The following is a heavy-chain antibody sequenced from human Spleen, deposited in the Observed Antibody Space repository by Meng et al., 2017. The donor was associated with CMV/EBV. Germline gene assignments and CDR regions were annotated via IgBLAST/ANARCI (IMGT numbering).Heavy chain of an antibody. V-gene: IGHV3-23*03. Sequence: GESLKISCTASRITLSRYAMSWIRQAPGKGLEWVSVIYSGGSNTYYADSVKGRFTISRDNSKNTLFLQMNSLRAEDTAAYFCAKDDGYGSGSYYRPYYGMDVWGQGTTVTVSS. D-gene: IGHD3-10*01. CDR2: IYSGGSNT. CDR3: AKDDGYGSGSYYRPYYGMDV. J-gene: IGHJ6*02. CDR1: RITLSRYA.